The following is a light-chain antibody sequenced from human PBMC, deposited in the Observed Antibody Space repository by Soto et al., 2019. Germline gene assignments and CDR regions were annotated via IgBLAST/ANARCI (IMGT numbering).Light chain of an antibody. CDR2: DVS. Sequence: QSVLTQPPSASGSPGQSVTISCTGTSSDVGGYNYVSWYQQHPGKAPKLIIYDVSQRPSGVPHRFSGSKSGNTASLTVSGLQVDDEAVYYCSSYAGSDNRYVFGSGTKVTVL. J-gene: IGLJ1*01. CDR3: SSYAGSDNRYV. V-gene: IGLV2-8*01. CDR1: SSDVGGYNY.